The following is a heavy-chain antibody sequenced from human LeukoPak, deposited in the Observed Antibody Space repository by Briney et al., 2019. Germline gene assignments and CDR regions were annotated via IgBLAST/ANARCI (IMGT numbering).Heavy chain of an antibody. CDR3: ARGGYSGYDRFDY. D-gene: IGHD5-12*01. V-gene: IGHV1-8*01. Sequence: GASVTVSFTASGYTFTSYDINWVRQATGQGLEWMGWMNPNSGNTGYAQKFQGRVTMTRNTSISTAYMELSSLRSEDTAVYYCARGGYSGYDRFDYWGQGTLVTVSS. J-gene: IGHJ4*02. CDR2: MNPNSGNT. CDR1: GYTFTSYD.